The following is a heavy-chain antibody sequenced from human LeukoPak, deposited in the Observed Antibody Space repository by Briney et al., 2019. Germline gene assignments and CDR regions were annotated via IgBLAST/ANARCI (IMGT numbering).Heavy chain of an antibody. CDR1: GFPFSSYV. D-gene: IGHD3-10*01. CDR3: AKVGYGSGSTPLDY. J-gene: IGHJ4*02. CDR2: ISYDGYNE. V-gene: IGHV3-30-3*01. Sequence: PGGSLRLSCAASGFPFSSYVVHWVRQAPGKGLEWVAAISYDGYNEYYADSVKGRFIISRDNSKNALFLQMNSLRPEDTAVYYCAKVGYGSGSTPLDYWGQGTLVTVSS.